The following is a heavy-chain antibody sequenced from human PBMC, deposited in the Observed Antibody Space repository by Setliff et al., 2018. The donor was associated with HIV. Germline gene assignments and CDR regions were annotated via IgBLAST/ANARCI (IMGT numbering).Heavy chain of an antibody. CDR2: IHHRGST. Sequence: PSATLSLTCAVSGGSISSSNWWSWVRQHPGKGLEWIGEIHHRGSTNYNPSLKSRVTISVDKTKNQFSLNLSSVTAADTAVYYCAREAHYSSSWSGRRVTWFDAWGQGTPVTVSS. V-gene: IGHV4-4*02. CDR3: AREAHYSSSWSGRRVTWFDA. CDR1: GGSISSSNW. J-gene: IGHJ5*02. D-gene: IGHD6-13*01.